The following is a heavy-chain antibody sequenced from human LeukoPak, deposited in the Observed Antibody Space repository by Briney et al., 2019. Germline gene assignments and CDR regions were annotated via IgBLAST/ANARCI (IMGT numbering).Heavy chain of an antibody. CDR3: ARVSCTTTSCLGWFDP. J-gene: IGHJ5*02. CDR1: GGSISDYY. V-gene: IGHV4-59*01. CDR2: IYYSGNT. D-gene: IGHD2-2*01. Sequence: PSETLSLTCTVSGGSISDYYWSWVRQPPGKGLEWIGYIYYSGNTNYNPSLKSRVAISVDTSKNQFSLRLSSVTAADTAVYLCARVSCTTTSCLGWFDPWGQGTLVTVSS.